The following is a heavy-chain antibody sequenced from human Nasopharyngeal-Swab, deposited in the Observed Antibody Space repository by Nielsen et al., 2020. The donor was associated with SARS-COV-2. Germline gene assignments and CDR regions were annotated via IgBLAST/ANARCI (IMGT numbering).Heavy chain of an antibody. Sequence: GESLKISCKGSGYSFTSYWIGWVRQMPGKGLEWMGIIYPGDSDTRYSPSFQGQVTISADKSISTAYLQWSSLKASDTAMYYCARQGYSYGRRYYYYGMDVWGQGTTVTVSS. CDR3: ARQGYSYGRRYYYYGMDV. V-gene: IGHV5-51*01. J-gene: IGHJ6*02. CDR1: GYSFTSYW. CDR2: IYPGDSDT. D-gene: IGHD5-18*01.